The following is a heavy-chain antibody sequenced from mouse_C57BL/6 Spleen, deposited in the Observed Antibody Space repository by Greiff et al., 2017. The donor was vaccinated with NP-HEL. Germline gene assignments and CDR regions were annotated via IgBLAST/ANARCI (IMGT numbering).Heavy chain of an antibody. V-gene: IGHV1-78*01. D-gene: IGHD1-1*01. CDR1: GYTFTDHT. Sequence: VKLVESDAELVKPGASVKISCKVSGYTFTDHTIHWMKQRPEQGLEWIGYIYPRDGSTKYNEKFKGKATLTADKSSSTAYMQLNSLTSEDSAVYFCARGGWGRDWYFDVWGTGTTVTVSS. J-gene: IGHJ1*03. CDR3: ARGGWGRDWYFDV. CDR2: IYPRDGST.